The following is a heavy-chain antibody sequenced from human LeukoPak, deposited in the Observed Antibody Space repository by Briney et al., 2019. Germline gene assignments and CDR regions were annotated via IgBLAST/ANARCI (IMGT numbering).Heavy chain of an antibody. J-gene: IGHJ6*02. CDR3: ARDRGYYGSGSGDYYYGMAV. V-gene: IGHV3-21*01. CDR1: GFTFSSYG. CDR2: ISSSSNYI. D-gene: IGHD3-10*01. Sequence: GGSLRLSCAASGFTFSSYGMNWVRQAPGKGLEWVSSISSSSNYIYYADSVKGRFTISRDNAKNSLYLQMNSLRAEDTAVYYCARDRGYYGSGSGDYYYGMAVWGQGTTVTVSS.